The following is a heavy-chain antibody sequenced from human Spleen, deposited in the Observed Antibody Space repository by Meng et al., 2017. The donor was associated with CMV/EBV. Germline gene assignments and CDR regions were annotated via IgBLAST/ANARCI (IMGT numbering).Heavy chain of an antibody. CDR1: GGTFSSYA. CDR2: IIPIFGTA. Sequence: SVKVSCKASGGTFSSYAISWVRQAPGQGLEWMGGIIPIFGTANYAQKFQGRVTITTDESTSTAYMELSSPRSEDTAVYYCARAKRGYSYDNYYYYGMDVWGQGTTVTVSS. CDR3: ARAKRGYSYDNYYYYGMDV. D-gene: IGHD5-18*01. J-gene: IGHJ6*02. V-gene: IGHV1-69*05.